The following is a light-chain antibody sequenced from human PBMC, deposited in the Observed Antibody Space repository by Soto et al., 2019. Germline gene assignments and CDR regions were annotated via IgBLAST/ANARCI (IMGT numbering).Light chain of an antibody. CDR1: QSVSSSS. CDR2: GAS. CDR3: QQYGSPLFT. J-gene: IGKJ3*01. Sequence: EIVLTQSPGTLSLSPGERATLSCRASQSVSSSSLAWYQQKPGQAPRLLIYGASSRATGIPDRFSGSGSGTDFSLTISRLEPEDFAVYYCQQYGSPLFTFGPGTKLDIK. V-gene: IGKV3-20*01.